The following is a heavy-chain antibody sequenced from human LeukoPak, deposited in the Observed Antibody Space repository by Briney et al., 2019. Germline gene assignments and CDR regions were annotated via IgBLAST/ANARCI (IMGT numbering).Heavy chain of an antibody. Sequence: ASVKVSCKASGYTFASYGISWVRQAPGQGLEWMGWISAYNGNTNYAQKLQGRVTMTTDISTSTAYMELRSLRSDDTAAYYCARGAYCGGDCSPEYFQYWGQGTLVTVSS. CDR3: ARGAYCGGDCSPEYFQY. V-gene: IGHV1-18*01. J-gene: IGHJ1*01. D-gene: IGHD2-21*02. CDR2: ISAYNGNT. CDR1: GYTFASYG.